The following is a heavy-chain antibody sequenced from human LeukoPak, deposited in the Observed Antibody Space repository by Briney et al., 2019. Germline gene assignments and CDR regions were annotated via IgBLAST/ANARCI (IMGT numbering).Heavy chain of an antibody. D-gene: IGHD6-6*01. Sequence: GGSLRLSCAASGFTFSDSYMTWVRQAPGKGVEWVAYISGSGHDINYSDSVKGRFTISRDNAKNSLYLQMSGLRVEDTAVYYCTRDPRHFDSCGQGTLVTVSS. CDR2: ISGSGHDI. V-gene: IGHV3-11*04. J-gene: IGHJ5*01. CDR1: GFTFSDSY. CDR3: TRDPRHFDS.